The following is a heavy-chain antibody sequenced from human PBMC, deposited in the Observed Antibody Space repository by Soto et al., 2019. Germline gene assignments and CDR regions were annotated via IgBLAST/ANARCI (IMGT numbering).Heavy chain of an antibody. V-gene: IGHV1-69*06. CDR2: IIPIFGTA. J-gene: IGHJ3*02. CDR3: ARVYYSDSRGYWVWDAFDI. D-gene: IGHD3-22*01. Sequence: SVKVSCKASGGTFSSYAISWVRQAPGQGLEWMGGIIPIFGTANYAQKFQGRVTITADKSTSTAYMELSSLRSEDTAVYYCARVYYSDSRGYWVWDAFDIWGQGTMVTVSS. CDR1: GGTFSSYA.